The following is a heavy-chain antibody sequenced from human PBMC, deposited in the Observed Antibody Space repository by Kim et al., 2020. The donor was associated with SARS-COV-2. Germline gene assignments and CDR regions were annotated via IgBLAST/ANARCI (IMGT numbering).Heavy chain of an antibody. D-gene: IGHD3-3*01. J-gene: IGHJ3*02. Sequence: SVKVSCKASGGTFSSYAISWVRQAPGQGLEWMGGIIPIFGTANYAQKFQGRVTITADESTSTAYMELSSLRSDDTAVYYCAIIWGLFGHDAFDIWGQGTMVTVSS. CDR2: IIPIFGTA. CDR1: GGTFSSYA. CDR3: AIIWGLFGHDAFDI. V-gene: IGHV1-69*13.